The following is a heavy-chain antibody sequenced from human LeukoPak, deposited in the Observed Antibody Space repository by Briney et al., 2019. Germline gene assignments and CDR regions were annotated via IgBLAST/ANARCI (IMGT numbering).Heavy chain of an antibody. Sequence: GGSLRLSCEASGFTFSSYAMSWVRQAPGRGLEWVSTISGSGDTTYSADSVRGRFTISRDNSKNTLYLQMNSLRAEDTAVYYCAIVVPAAHNWGQGTLVTVSS. CDR3: AIVVPAAHN. CDR2: ISGSGDTT. V-gene: IGHV3-23*01. D-gene: IGHD2-2*01. J-gene: IGHJ4*02. CDR1: GFTFSSYA.